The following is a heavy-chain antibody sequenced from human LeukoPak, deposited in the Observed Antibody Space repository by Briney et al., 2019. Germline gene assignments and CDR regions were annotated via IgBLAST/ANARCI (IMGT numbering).Heavy chain of an antibody. CDR3: ARAGLSYDFWSGYYTRLRPLDAFDI. CDR2: IIPIFGTA. Sequence: RASVKVSCKASGGTFSSYAISWVRQAPGRGLEWMGGIIPIFGTANYAQKFQGRVTITADESTSTAYMELSSLRSEDTAVYYCARAGLSYDFWSGYYTRLRPLDAFDIWGQGTMVTVSS. V-gene: IGHV1-69*13. D-gene: IGHD3-3*01. J-gene: IGHJ3*02. CDR1: GGTFSSYA.